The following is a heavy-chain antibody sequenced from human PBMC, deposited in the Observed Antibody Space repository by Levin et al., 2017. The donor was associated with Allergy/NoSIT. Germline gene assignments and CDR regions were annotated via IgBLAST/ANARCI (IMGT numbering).Heavy chain of an antibody. Sequence: GASVKVSCKASGYTFTGYYMHWVRQAPGQGLEWMGWINPNSGGTNYAQKFQGRVTMTRDTSISTAYMELSRLRSDDTAVYYCARAALLSSRYSSPGYWGQGTLVTVSS. J-gene: IGHJ4*02. CDR2: INPNSGGT. V-gene: IGHV1-2*02. D-gene: IGHD6-19*01. CDR3: ARAALLSSRYSSPGY. CDR1: GYTFTGYY.